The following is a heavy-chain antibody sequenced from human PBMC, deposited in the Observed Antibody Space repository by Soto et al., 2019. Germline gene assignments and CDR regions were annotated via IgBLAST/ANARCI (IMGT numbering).Heavy chain of an antibody. CDR3: MRCYCSVGSCYACWHFDL. CDR1: GYTFSDYA. J-gene: IGHJ2*01. V-gene: IGHV1-18*01. Sequence: QVQLVQSGGEVKKPGASVKVSCQASGYTFSDYAISWVRQAPGQGLEWMGWISASTRNTDQAQNFQGRVIMTLDTSTNTAYMELRSLRFDDTAVYYCMRCYCSVGSCYACWHFDLWGRGTLVTVSS. D-gene: IGHD2-15*01. CDR2: ISASTRNT.